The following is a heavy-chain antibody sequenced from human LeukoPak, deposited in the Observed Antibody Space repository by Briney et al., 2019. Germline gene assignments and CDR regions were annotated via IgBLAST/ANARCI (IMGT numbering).Heavy chain of an antibody. J-gene: IGHJ3*02. CDR1: GGTFSTYA. V-gene: IGHV1-69*04. CDR3: AREDYDSSRGAFDI. CDR2: IIPILAIT. Sequence: SVKVSCKASGGTFSTYAISWVRQAPGRGLEWMGRIIPILAITNYAQKFQGRVTITADKSTSTAYMELSSLRSEDTAVYYCAREDYDSSRGAFDIWGQGTRVTVSS. D-gene: IGHD3-22*01.